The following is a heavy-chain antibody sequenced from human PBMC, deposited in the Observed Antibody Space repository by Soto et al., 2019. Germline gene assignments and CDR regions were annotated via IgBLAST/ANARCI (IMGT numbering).Heavy chain of an antibody. J-gene: IGHJ4*02. CDR1: GFTFSSYW. D-gene: IGHD3-10*01. CDR3: ARVPSAMVRGVISY. Sequence: EVQLVESGGGLVQPGGSLRLSCAASGFTFSSYWMHWVRQAPGKGLVWVSRINTDGSSTNYADSVKGRFTISRDNAKNTLYLKMNSLRAEDTAVYYCARVPSAMVRGVISYWGQGTLVTVSS. CDR2: INTDGSST. V-gene: IGHV3-74*01.